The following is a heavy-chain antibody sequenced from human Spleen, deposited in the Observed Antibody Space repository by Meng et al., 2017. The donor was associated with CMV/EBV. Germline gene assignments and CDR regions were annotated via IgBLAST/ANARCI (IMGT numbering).Heavy chain of an antibody. CDR2: IRYDGSNK. Sequence: GGSLRLSCAASGFTFSSYGMHWVRQAPGKGLEWVAFIRYDGSNKYYADSVKGRFTISRDNSKNTLYLQMNSLRAEDTAVYYCARDSSAVHNWLDSWGQGTLVTVSS. V-gene: IGHV3-30*02. CDR3: ARDSSAVHNWLDS. CDR1: GFTFSSYG. D-gene: IGHD1-26*01. J-gene: IGHJ5*01.